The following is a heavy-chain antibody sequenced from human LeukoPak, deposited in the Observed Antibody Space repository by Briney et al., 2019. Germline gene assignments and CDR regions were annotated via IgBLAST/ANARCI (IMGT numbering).Heavy chain of an antibody. Sequence: SETLSLTCAVYGGSFSGYYWSWIRQPPGKGLEWIGEINHSGSTNYNPSLKSRVTISVDTSKSQFSLKLSSVTAADTAVYYCARSPCGGDCYFLDYWGQGTLVTVSS. CDR1: GGSFSGYY. V-gene: IGHV4-34*01. J-gene: IGHJ4*02. CDR2: INHSGST. D-gene: IGHD2-21*02. CDR3: ARSPCGGDCYFLDY.